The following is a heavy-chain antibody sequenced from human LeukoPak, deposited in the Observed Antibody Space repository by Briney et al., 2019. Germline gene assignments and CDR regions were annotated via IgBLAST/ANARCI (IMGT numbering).Heavy chain of an antibody. Sequence: GGSLRLSCAASGFTFSNYGMHRVRQAPGKGLEWVAFILYDRSKKFYADSVKGRFTISRDNAKNSLYLQMNSPRAEDTAVYYCARDRSYYFDSSGYPYAFDIWGQGTMVTVSS. J-gene: IGHJ3*02. CDR1: GFTFSNYG. V-gene: IGHV3-30*02. D-gene: IGHD3-22*01. CDR3: ARDRSYYFDSSGYPYAFDI. CDR2: ILYDRSKK.